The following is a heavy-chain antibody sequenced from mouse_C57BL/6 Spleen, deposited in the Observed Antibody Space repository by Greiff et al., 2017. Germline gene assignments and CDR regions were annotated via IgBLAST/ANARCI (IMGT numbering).Heavy chain of an antibody. D-gene: IGHD1-1*01. CDR1: GYTFTDYN. CDR2: INPNNGGT. J-gene: IGHJ3*01. Sequence: EVQLQQSGPELVKPGASVKMSCKASGYTFTDYNMHWVKQSHGKSLEWIGYINPNNGGTSYNQKSKGKATLTVNKSSSTAYMELRSRTSEDSAVYYCARSPSITTVPWFAYWGQGTLVTVSA. CDR3: ARSPSITTVPWFAY. V-gene: IGHV1-22*01.